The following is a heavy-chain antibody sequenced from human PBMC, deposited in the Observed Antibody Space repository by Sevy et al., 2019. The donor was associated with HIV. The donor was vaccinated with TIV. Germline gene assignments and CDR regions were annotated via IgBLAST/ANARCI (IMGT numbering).Heavy chain of an antibody. D-gene: IGHD4-17*01. Sequence: GGSLRLSCTASGFTFSSYAIHWVRQAPGKGLEWVGVISYDGSNDYYAYSVKGRFTISRDNSKNTLYLQMNSLRTEDTAVYSCASENDYGDYAYWGQGTLVTVSS. CDR2: ISYDGSND. CDR1: GFTFSSYA. V-gene: IGHV3-30-3*01. J-gene: IGHJ4*02. CDR3: ASENDYGDYAY.